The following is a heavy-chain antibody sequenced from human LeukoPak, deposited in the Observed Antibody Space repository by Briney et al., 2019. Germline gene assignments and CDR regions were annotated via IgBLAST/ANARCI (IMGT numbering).Heavy chain of an antibody. D-gene: IGHD3-10*01. CDR3: ARTYYYGSGSPIGYMDV. Sequence: ASETLSLTCTVSGGSMSDYYWSWIRQPAGKGLEWIGRFYSSGSTNYNPSLKSRVTISVDTSKNQFSLKLSSVTAADTAVYYCARTYYYGSGSPIGYMDVWGKGTTVTISS. J-gene: IGHJ6*03. V-gene: IGHV4-4*07. CDR1: GGSMSDYY. CDR2: FYSSGST.